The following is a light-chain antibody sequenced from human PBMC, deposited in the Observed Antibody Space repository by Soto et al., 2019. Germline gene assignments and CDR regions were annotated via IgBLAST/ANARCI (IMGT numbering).Light chain of an antibody. CDR1: SSDVGAYNY. J-gene: IGLJ1*01. V-gene: IGLV2-14*01. CDR3: RSYTSSSIYV. CDR2: DVS. Sequence: QSVLTQPASVSGSPGESITISCTGTSSDVGAYNYVSWYQQDPGKAPKLMIYDVSSRPSGVSNRFSGSKSGHTASLTISGLQAEDEADYYCRSYTSSSIYVFGTGTRVNV.